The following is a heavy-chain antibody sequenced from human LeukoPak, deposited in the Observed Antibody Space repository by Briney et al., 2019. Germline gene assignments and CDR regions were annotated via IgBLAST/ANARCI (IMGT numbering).Heavy chain of an antibody. V-gene: IGHV3-11*06. CDR2: ISSSSTYT. CDR3: ARARGMDDYGDFRIK. CDR1: GFTLSDYY. J-gene: IGHJ4*02. D-gene: IGHD4-17*01. Sequence: PGGSLRLSCAASGFTLSDYYMSWIRQAPGKGLEWISYISSSSTYTNYADSVKGRFTISRDNAKNSLSLQMNGLRAEDTAVYYCARARGMDDYGDFRIKWGQGTLVTVSS.